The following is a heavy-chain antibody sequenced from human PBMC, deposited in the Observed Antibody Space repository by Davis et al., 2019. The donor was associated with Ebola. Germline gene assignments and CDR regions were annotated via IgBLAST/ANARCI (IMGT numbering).Heavy chain of an antibody. CDR1: GGSISSAGYY. V-gene: IGHV4-61*10. Sequence: SETLSLTCTVSGGSISSAGYYWSWIRQPAGKGLEWIGQIYPSANTNYNPSLKSRVTISVDTSKNQFSLELSSMTAADTAVYYCAREGGNSYFDYWGQGTLVTVSS. D-gene: IGHD4-23*01. CDR2: IYPSANT. CDR3: AREGGNSYFDY. J-gene: IGHJ4*02.